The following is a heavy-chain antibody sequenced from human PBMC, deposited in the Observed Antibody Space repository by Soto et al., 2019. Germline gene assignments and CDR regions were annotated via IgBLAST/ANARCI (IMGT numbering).Heavy chain of an antibody. J-gene: IGHJ5*02. D-gene: IGHD3-9*01. CDR3: ARVRSGSYYDILTGYNIWFDP. CDR2: IYYSGST. CDR1: GGSISSYY. V-gene: IGHV4-59*01. Sequence: PSETLSLTCTVSGGSISSYYWSWIRQPPGKGLEWIGYIYYSGSTNYNPSLNGRVTISVDTSTNQFSLKLSPVTAADTAVYYCARVRSGSYYDILTGYNIWFDPWGQGTLVTVSS.